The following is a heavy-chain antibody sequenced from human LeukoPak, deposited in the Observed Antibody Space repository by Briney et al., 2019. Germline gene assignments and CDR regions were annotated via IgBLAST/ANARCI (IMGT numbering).Heavy chain of an antibody. CDR3: ATKQWLAPPPDS. Sequence: GGSLRLSCAASGFTFSTYWMLWVRQAPGKGLECVSRINTDGTVTTYADSVKGRFTVSRDNADNTMFLQTNSVRDEDTAVYYCATKQWLAPPPDSWGQGTPVTVSS. CDR2: INTDGTVT. CDR1: GFTFSTYW. V-gene: IGHV3-74*01. D-gene: IGHD6-19*01. J-gene: IGHJ4*02.